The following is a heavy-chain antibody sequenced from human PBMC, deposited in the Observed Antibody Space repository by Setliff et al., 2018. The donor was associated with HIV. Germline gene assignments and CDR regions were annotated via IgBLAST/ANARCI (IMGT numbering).Heavy chain of an antibody. CDR1: GGSISSGDYY. CDR2: IYNSGST. V-gene: IGHV4-30-4*02. J-gene: IGHJ5*02. D-gene: IGHD3-3*01. CDR3: ARYYNFWSGPPYNWFDP. Sequence: SETLSLTCTVSGGSISSGDYYWTWIRQPPGKGLEWIGYIYNSGSTYYEPSLRGRVTISIDRSKNQFSLKLSSVTAADTAVYYCARYYNFWSGPPYNWFDPWGQGTLVTVSS.